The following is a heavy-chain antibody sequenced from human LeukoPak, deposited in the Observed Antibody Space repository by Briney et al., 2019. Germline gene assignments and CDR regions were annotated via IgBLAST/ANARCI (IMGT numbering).Heavy chain of an antibody. Sequence: GASVKVSCKASGYTFTGYYMHWVRQAPGQGLEWMGWINPNSGGTNYAQKFQGRVTMTRDTSISTAYMELSRLRSDDTAVYYCARTPVYSSSSGFDYWGQGTLVTVSS. CDR1: GYTFTGYY. CDR2: INPNSGGT. V-gene: IGHV1-2*02. CDR3: ARTPVYSSSSGFDY. D-gene: IGHD6-6*01. J-gene: IGHJ4*02.